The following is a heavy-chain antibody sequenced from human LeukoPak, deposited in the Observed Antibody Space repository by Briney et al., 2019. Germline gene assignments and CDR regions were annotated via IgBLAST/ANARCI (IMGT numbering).Heavy chain of an antibody. J-gene: IGHJ6*02. V-gene: IGHV3-7*01. Sequence: PGGSLRLSCAASGFTFSSYWMSWVRQAPGKGLDWVTNIKQDGSEKYYVDSVKGRFTISRDNAKNSLYLQMNSPRAEDTAVYYRARERDGDYGPYYYYGMDVWGQGTMVTVSS. CDR1: GFTFSSYW. CDR3: ARERDGDYGPYYYYGMDV. CDR2: IKQDGSEK. D-gene: IGHD4-17*01.